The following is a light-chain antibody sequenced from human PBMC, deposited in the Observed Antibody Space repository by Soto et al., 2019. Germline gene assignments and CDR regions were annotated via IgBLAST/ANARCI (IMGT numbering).Light chain of an antibody. J-gene: IGKJ2*01. V-gene: IGKV1-39*01. CDR3: QQSFTTPPYT. CDR1: RTIGDY. Sequence: DIQMTQSPPSLSASVGDRVTITCRASRTIGDYLNWYQQKPGKAPKLLIFAASSLQSGVPSRFSGSGSGTDFTLTISGLQSEDCATSYCQQSFTTPPYTFGPGTKLEIK. CDR2: AAS.